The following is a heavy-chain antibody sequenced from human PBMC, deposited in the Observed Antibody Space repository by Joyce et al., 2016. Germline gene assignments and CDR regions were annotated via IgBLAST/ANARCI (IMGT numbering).Heavy chain of an antibody. D-gene: IGHD6-6*01. CDR2: IDNDGSGT. CDR1: GFILRGNW. Sequence: EVQLVESGGGLVQPGGSLRLSCAGSGFILRGNWMHWVRQAPGKGLVWIARIDNDGSGTTYADSVKGRFTISGDNAKNTLYLQMNSLRAEDTAVYFCARVQYSGLDYWGQGTLVTVSS. J-gene: IGHJ4*02. CDR3: ARVQYSGLDY. V-gene: IGHV3-74*01.